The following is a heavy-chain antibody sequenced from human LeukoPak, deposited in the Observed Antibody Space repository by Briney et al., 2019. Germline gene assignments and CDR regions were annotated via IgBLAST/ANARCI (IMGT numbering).Heavy chain of an antibody. CDR3: ARTVAPDIVVVAAAIPPSYYYGMDV. D-gene: IGHD2-2*02. CDR1: GFSISSGGYY. J-gene: IGHJ6*02. CDR2: IYYSGST. Sequence: PSETLSLTCTVSGFSISSGGYYWSWIRQHPGKGLEWIGYIYYSGSTYYNPSLKSRVTISVDTSKNQFSLKLSSVTAADTAVYYCARTVAPDIVVVAAAIPPSYYYGMDVWGQGTTVTVSS. V-gene: IGHV4-31*03.